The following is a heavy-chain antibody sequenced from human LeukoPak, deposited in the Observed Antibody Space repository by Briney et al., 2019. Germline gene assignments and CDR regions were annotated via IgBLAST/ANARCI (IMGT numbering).Heavy chain of an antibody. D-gene: IGHD6-13*01. CDR1: GFTFSSYS. CDR3: ARDQRIAAAGTPPVY. J-gene: IGHJ4*02. CDR2: ISSSSSYI. V-gene: IGHV3-21*01. Sequence: GGSLRLSCAASGFTFSSYSMNWVRQAPGKGLEGVSSISSSSSYIYYADSVKGRFTISRDNAKNSLYLQMNSLRAEDTAVYYCARDQRIAAAGTPPVYWGQRTLVTVSS.